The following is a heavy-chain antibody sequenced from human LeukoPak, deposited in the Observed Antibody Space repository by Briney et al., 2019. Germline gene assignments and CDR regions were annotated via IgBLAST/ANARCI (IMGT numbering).Heavy chain of an antibody. Sequence: GGSLRLSCAASGFTFSSYSMNWVRQAPGKGLEWVSSISSSSSYIYYADSVKGRFTISRDNAKNSLYLQMHSLRAEATAVYYCARENAVDDFWSGYYTSYYGMDVWGQGTTVTVSS. J-gene: IGHJ6*02. CDR2: ISSSSSYI. V-gene: IGHV3-21*01. CDR3: ARENAVDDFWSGYYTSYYGMDV. D-gene: IGHD3-3*01. CDR1: GFTFSSYS.